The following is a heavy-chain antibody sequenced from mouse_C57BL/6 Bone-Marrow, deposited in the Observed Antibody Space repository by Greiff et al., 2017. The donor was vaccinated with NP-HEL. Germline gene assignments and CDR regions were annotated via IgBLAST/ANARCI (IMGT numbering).Heavy chain of an antibody. D-gene: IGHD1-1*02. CDR2: IYPGDGDT. Sequence: QVQLQQSGAELVKPGASVKISCKASGYAFSSYWMNWVKQRPGKGLEWIGQIYPGDGDTNYNGKFKGKATLTADKSSSTAYMQLSSLTSEDSAVYFCARGGDGGSLYWYFDVWGTGTTVTVSS. V-gene: IGHV1-80*01. J-gene: IGHJ1*03. CDR1: GYAFSSYW. CDR3: ARGGDGGSLYWYFDV.